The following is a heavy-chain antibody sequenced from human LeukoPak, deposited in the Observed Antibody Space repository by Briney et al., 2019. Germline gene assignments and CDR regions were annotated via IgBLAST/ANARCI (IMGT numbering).Heavy chain of an antibody. Sequence: SETLSLTCAVYGGSFSGYYWSWIRQPPGKGLEWIGEINHSGSTNYNPSLKSRVTISVDTSKNQFSLNLSSVTAADAAVYYCARDYNRYDFYRDYRYLQHWGQGTLVTVSS. CDR3: ARDYNRYDFYRDYRYLQH. V-gene: IGHV4-34*01. D-gene: IGHD4-17*01. CDR2: INHSGST. CDR1: GGSFSGYY. J-gene: IGHJ1*01.